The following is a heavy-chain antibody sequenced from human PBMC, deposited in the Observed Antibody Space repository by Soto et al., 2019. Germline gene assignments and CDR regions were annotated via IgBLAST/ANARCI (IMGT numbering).Heavy chain of an antibody. J-gene: IGHJ4*02. CDR2: IYWDDDK. V-gene: IGHV2-5*02. CDR3: AHIIIVVVVAATPVYFDY. CDR1: GFSLSTSGVG. D-gene: IGHD2-15*01. Sequence: SGPTLVKPTQTLTLTCTFSGFSLSTSGVGVGWIRQPPGKALEWLALIYWDDDKRYSPSLKSRLTITKDTSKNQVVLTMTNMDPVDTATYYCAHIIIVVVVAATPVYFDYWGQGTLVTVSS.